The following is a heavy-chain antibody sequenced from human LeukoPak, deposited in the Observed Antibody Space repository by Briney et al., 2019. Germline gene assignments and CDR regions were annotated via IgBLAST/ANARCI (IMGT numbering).Heavy chain of an antibody. J-gene: IGHJ5*02. D-gene: IGHD4-17*01. Sequence: GGSLRLSCAASGFTVRSYVMHWVRQAPGKGLEWVAVISYDGSNKYYADSVKGRFTNSRDNSKNTLYLQMNSLRSEDTAVYYCARDATGDGDLESWGQGTLVTVSP. CDR2: ISYDGSNK. V-gene: IGHV3-30*04. CDR3: ARDATGDGDLES. CDR1: GFTVRSYV.